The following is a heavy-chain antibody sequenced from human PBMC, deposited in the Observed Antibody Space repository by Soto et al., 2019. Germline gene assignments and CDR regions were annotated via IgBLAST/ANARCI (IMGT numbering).Heavy chain of an antibody. Sequence: QVQLVQSGAEVKKPGASVKVSCKASGYTFTSYGISWVRQAPGQGLEWMGWISAYNGLTNYAQNLQGRVTMTRDTSTSKVDMELRSLRSDETGVYYCARRSIDNRSWKGLDYWGQGTLVTVSS. CDR2: ISAYNGLT. D-gene: IGHD6-13*01. V-gene: IGHV1-18*01. CDR1: GYTFTSYG. CDR3: ARRSIDNRSWKGLDY. J-gene: IGHJ4*02.